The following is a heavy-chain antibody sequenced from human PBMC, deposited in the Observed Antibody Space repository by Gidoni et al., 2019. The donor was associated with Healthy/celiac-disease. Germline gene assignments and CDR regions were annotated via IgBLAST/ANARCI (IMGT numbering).Heavy chain of an antibody. Sequence: QVQLQASGPGLVKPSETLSLTCTVSGYSISRGYYWGWIRQPPGKWLEWIGSIYHSGSTYYNPSLKSRVTISVDTSKNQFSLKLSSVTAADTAVYYCARDLKSPYSSSGDLWWFDPWGQGTLVTVSS. CDR1: GYSISRGYY. D-gene: IGHD6-6*01. CDR2: IYHSGST. CDR3: ARDLKSPYSSSGDLWWFDP. V-gene: IGHV4-38-2*02. J-gene: IGHJ5*02.